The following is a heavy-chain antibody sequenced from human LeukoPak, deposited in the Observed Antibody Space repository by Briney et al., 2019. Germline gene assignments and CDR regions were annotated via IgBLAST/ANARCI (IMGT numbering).Heavy chain of an antibody. V-gene: IGHV4-34*01. CDR2: INHSGST. CDR3: ARGSLWFGEFDY. CDR1: GVSFSGYY. Sequence: SETLSLTCAVYGVSFSGYYWSWIRQPPGKGLEWIGEINHSGSTNYNPSLKSRVTISVDTSKNQFSLKLSSVTAADTAVYYCARGSLWFGEFDYWGQGTLVTVSS. J-gene: IGHJ4*02. D-gene: IGHD3-10*01.